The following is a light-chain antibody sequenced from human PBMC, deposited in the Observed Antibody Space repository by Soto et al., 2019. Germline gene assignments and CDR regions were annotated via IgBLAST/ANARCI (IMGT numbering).Light chain of an antibody. CDR3: QQIYRARRA. CDR2: AAS. J-gene: IGKJ4*01. Sequence: LYSKEGDRVTITCRASQSISSYLNWYPQKPGKAHKLLIYAASSLQSGVPSRFSGFGAEADITLSCAGSQSLLIPSSDFQQIYRARRAVGGGDKGDIK. CDR1: QSISSY. V-gene: IGKV1-39*01.